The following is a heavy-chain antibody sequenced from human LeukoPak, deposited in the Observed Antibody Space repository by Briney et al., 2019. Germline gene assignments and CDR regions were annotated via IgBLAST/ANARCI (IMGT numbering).Heavy chain of an antibody. CDR1: GGSFSGYY. D-gene: IGHD1-26*01. Sequence: SETLSLTCAVYGGSFSGYYWSWIRQPPGKGLEWIGEINHSGSTNYNPSLKSRVTISVDTSKHQFSLKLSSVTAADTAVYYCARRPPLTVVGAKREQPFDYWGQGTLVTVSS. J-gene: IGHJ4*02. CDR2: INHSGST. V-gene: IGHV4-34*01. CDR3: ARRPPLTVVGAKREQPFDY.